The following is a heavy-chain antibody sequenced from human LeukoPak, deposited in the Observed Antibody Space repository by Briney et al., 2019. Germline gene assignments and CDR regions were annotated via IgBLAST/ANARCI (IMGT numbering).Heavy chain of an antibody. CDR2: IWYDGSNK. CDR3: ARERIVVVVAATPPAYYYYGMDV. J-gene: IGHJ6*04. D-gene: IGHD2-15*01. CDR1: GFTFSSYD. V-gene: IGHV3-33*01. Sequence: GGSLRLSCAASGFTFSSYDMHWVRQAPGKGLEWVAVIWYDGSNKYYADSVKGRFTISRDNSKNTLYLQMNSLRAEDTAVYYCARERIVVVVAATPPAYYYYGMDVWGKGTTVTVSS.